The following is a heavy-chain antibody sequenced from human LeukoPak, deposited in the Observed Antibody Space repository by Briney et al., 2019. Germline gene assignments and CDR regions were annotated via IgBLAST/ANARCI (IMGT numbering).Heavy chain of an antibody. Sequence: PGRSLRLSCAASGFTFDDYAMHWVRQAPGKGLEWVSGISWNSGSIGYADSVKGRFTISRDNAKNSLYLQMNSLRAEDTALYYCAKDKGYSGSYYDYWGQGTLVTVSS. CDR1: GFTFDDYA. CDR2: ISWNSGSI. D-gene: IGHD1-26*01. J-gene: IGHJ4*02. CDR3: AKDKGYSGSYYDY. V-gene: IGHV3-9*01.